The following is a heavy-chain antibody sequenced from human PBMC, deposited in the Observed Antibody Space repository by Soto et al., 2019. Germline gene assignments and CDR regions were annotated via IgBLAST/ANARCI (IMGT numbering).Heavy chain of an antibody. J-gene: IGHJ6*03. CDR3: ARAPLKGQPDCSSTSCYGLRYYYYMDV. CDR2: LYYSGST. CDR1: GGSISSYY. D-gene: IGHD2-2*01. V-gene: IGHV4-59*01. Sequence: SEPLSLTCTVSGGSISSYYWSWMRQPPGKGLEWIGYLYYSGSTNYNPSLKSRVTISVDTSKNQFSLKLSSVTAADTAVYYCARAPLKGQPDCSSTSCYGLRYYYYMDVWGKGTTVTVS.